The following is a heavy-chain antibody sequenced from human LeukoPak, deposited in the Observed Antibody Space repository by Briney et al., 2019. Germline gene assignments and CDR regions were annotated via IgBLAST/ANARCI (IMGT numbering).Heavy chain of an antibody. D-gene: IGHD3-22*01. CDR2: FYYSWDT. CDR1: GGSITSSSYY. Sequence: RSSETLSLTCTVSGGSITSSSYYWGWIRQPPGKGLQWIGSFYYSWDTYYNPSLKSRVTISVDTSKNQFSLKLSSVTAADTAVYYCAITSYYYDSPDYWGQGTLVTVSS. CDR3: AITSYYYDSPDY. J-gene: IGHJ4*02. V-gene: IGHV4-39*01.